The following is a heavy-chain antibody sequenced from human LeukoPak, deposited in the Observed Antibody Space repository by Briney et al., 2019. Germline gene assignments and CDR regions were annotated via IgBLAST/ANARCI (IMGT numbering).Heavy chain of an antibody. D-gene: IGHD3-10*01. CDR1: GFSFSNYY. V-gene: IGHV3-11*01. Sequence: GSLRLSCAASGFSFSNYYISWVRQAPGRGLEWVTFISSSGSTIYYSDSVKGQVTISSDNAKNTLYLQRSSLRAADTAVYYCAREVAVFGSMDRWLQGTLASV. CDR2: ISSSGSTI. CDR3: AREVAVFGSMDR. J-gene: IGHJ5*02.